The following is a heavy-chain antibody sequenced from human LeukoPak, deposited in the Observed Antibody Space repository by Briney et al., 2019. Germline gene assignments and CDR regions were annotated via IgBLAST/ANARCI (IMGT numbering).Heavy chain of an antibody. Sequence: GGSLRLSCAASGFTVSSNYMSWVRQAPGKGLEWVSVIYSGGSTYYADSVKGRFTISRDNSKNTLYLQMNSLRAEDTAVYYCAREGAYGSGSYPTYDAFDIWGQGTMVTVSS. CDR3: AREGAYGSGSYPTYDAFDI. J-gene: IGHJ3*02. V-gene: IGHV3-53*01. D-gene: IGHD3-10*01. CDR1: GFTVSSNY. CDR2: IYSGGST.